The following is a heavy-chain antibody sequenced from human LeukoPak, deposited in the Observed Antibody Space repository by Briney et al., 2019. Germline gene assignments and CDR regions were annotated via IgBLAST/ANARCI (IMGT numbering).Heavy chain of an antibody. CDR2: IYYSGST. CDR1: GGSISSYY. Sequence: SETLSLTCTVSGGSISSYYWSWIRQPPGKGLEWIGYIYYSGSTNYNPSLKSRVTISVDTSKNQFSLKLSSVTAADTAVYYCARQIPSYYFDYWGQGTLVTASS. V-gene: IGHV4-59*08. CDR3: ARQIPSYYFDY. D-gene: IGHD6-6*01. J-gene: IGHJ4*02.